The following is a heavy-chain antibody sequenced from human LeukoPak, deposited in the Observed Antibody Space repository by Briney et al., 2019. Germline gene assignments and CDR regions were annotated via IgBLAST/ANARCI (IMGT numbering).Heavy chain of an antibody. V-gene: IGHV1-2*02. CDR3: ARQYGSGRVGAFDI. CDR2: INPNSGGT. J-gene: IGHJ3*02. Sequence: GASVKVSCKASGYTFTSYDINWVRQAPGQGLEWMGWINPNSGGTNYAQKFQGRVTMTRDTSISTAYMELSRLRSDDTAVYYCARQYGSGRVGAFDIWGQGTMVTVSS. CDR1: GYTFTSYD. D-gene: IGHD3-10*01.